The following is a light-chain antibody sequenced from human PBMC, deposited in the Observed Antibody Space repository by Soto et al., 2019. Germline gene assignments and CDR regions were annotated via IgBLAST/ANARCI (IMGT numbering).Light chain of an antibody. CDR1: QSVSSN. CDR3: QQYNNWPPLT. J-gene: IGKJ4*02. Sequence: EIVMTQSPATLSVSPGERATLSCRASQSVSSNLAWYQQKHGQAPRLLIYGASTRATGIPARFSGSGSGTEFTLIISSPQSEDFAVYYCQQYNNWPPLTFGGGTEVEIK. V-gene: IGKV3-15*01. CDR2: GAS.